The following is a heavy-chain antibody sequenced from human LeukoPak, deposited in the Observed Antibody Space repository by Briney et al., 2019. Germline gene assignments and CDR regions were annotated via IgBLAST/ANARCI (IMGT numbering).Heavy chain of an antibody. J-gene: IGHJ5*02. V-gene: IGHV4-34*01. Sequence: PSETLSLTCAVYGGSFSGYYWSWIRQPPGKGLEWIGEINHSGSTNYNPSLKSRVTISVDTSKNQFSLKLSSVTAADTAVYYCARGLRGEGLHRWFDPWGQGTLVTVSS. D-gene: IGHD3-10*01. CDR1: GGSFSGYY. CDR3: ARGLRGEGLHRWFDP. CDR2: INHSGST.